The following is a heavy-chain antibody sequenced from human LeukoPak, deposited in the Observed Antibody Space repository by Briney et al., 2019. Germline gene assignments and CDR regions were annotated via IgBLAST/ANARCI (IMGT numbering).Heavy chain of an antibody. CDR3: ARGGNSSWDY. Sequence: GGSLRLSCAASGFIFGNYWMSWVRQASGKGLEWVANIKPDGSEKYYVDSLKGRFTISRDNAKNSLYLQMNSLRVEDTAVYYCARGGNSSWDYWGQGALVAVSS. D-gene: IGHD6-6*01. CDR2: IKPDGSEK. J-gene: IGHJ4*02. CDR1: GFIFGNYW. V-gene: IGHV3-7*01.